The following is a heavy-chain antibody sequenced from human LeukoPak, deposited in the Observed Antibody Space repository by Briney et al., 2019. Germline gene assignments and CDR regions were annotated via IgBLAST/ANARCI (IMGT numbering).Heavy chain of an antibody. CDR2: ISGSGGST. D-gene: IGHD6-19*01. J-gene: IGHJ2*01. Sequence: GGSLRLSWAASGFTFSIYDMSWVRQAPGKGLEWVSTISGSGGSTYYADSAKGRFTISRDNSKNTLYLQMSSLRAEDTAVYYCAKDDEYSSGLKGYFDRWGRGTLVTVSS. V-gene: IGHV3-23*01. CDR1: GFTFSIYD. CDR3: AKDDEYSSGLKGYFDR.